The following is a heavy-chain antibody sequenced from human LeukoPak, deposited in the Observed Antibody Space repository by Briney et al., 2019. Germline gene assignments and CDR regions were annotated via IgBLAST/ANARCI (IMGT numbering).Heavy chain of an antibody. Sequence: ASVKVSCKASGYTFTSYYMHWVRQAPGQGLEWMGWINPNSGGTNYAQKFQGRVTMTRDTSISTAYMELSRLRSDDTAVYYCARDHTIFGVVYGMDVWGQGTTVTVSS. CDR3: ARDHTIFGVVYGMDV. CDR1: GYTFTSYY. CDR2: INPNSGGT. J-gene: IGHJ6*02. V-gene: IGHV1-2*02. D-gene: IGHD3-3*01.